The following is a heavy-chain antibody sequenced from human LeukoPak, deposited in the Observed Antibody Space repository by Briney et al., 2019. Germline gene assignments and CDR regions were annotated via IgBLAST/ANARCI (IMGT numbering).Heavy chain of an antibody. J-gene: IGHJ4*02. CDR3: AREYYGSGSHTFDY. CDR1: GGSISSYY. CDR2: IYTSGST. V-gene: IGHV4-4*07. Sequence: SETLSLTCTVSGGSISSYYWSWIRQPAGKGLEWIGRIYTSGSTNYNPSLKSRVTMSVDTSKNQFSLKLSSVTAADTAVYYCAREYYGSGSHTFDYWGQGTLVTVSS. D-gene: IGHD3-10*01.